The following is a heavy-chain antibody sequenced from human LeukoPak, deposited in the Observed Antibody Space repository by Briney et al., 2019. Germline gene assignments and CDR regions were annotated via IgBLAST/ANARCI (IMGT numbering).Heavy chain of an antibody. Sequence: SQTLSLTCTVSGCSISSGGYYWSWIRPHPGKGLEWIGYIYYSGSTYYNPSLKSRVTISVDTSKNQFSLKLSSVTAADTAVYYCAADRGYCSGGSCYQENYFDYWGQGTLVTVSS. CDR2: IYYSGST. CDR1: GCSISSGGYY. J-gene: IGHJ4*02. CDR3: AADRGYCSGGSCYQENYFDY. V-gene: IGHV4-31*03. D-gene: IGHD2-15*01.